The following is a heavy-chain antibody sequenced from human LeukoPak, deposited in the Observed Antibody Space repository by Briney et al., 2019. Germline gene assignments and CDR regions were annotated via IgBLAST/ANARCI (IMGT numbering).Heavy chain of an antibody. Sequence: SVKVSCKASGGTFSSYAISWVRQAPGQGLEWMGRIIPNFGTANYAQKFQGRVTITTDESTSTAYMELSSLRSEDTAVYYCARDDYGNNWFDPWGQGTLVTVSS. J-gene: IGHJ5*02. CDR1: GGTFSSYA. V-gene: IGHV1-69*05. CDR2: IIPNFGTA. CDR3: ARDDYGNNWFDP. D-gene: IGHD4-17*01.